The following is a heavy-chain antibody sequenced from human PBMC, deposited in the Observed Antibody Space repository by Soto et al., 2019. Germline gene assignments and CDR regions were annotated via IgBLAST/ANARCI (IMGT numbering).Heavy chain of an antibody. CDR3: AREASDWNYIDY. Sequence: HPGGSLRLSCAASGFAFSSHAMTWVRQAPGKGLEWVSTIGDSGVDTYYTDSVKGRFTISRDNSKQVLFPQMNSLTADDTALYYCAREASDWNYIDYWGQGTLVTVSS. D-gene: IGHD1-7*01. CDR1: GFAFSSHA. J-gene: IGHJ4*02. CDR2: IGDSGVDT. V-gene: IGHV3-23*01.